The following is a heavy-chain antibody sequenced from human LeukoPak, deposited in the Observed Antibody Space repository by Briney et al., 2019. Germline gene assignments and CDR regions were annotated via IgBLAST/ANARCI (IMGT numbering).Heavy chain of an antibody. CDR3: ARALSGLGAFDI. Sequence: GASVKVSCKASGGTFSSYAISWVRQAPGQGLEWMGRIIPILGIANYAQKFQGRVTITADKSTSTACMELSSLRSEDTAVYYCARALSGLGAFDIWGQGTMVTVSS. D-gene: IGHD3-10*01. J-gene: IGHJ3*02. V-gene: IGHV1-69*04. CDR1: GGTFSSYA. CDR2: IIPILGIA.